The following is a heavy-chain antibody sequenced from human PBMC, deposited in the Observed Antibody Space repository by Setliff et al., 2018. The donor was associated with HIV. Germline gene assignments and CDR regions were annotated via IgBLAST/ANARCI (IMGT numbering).Heavy chain of an antibody. CDR2: INPNSGGT. J-gene: IGHJ6*02. D-gene: IGHD5-18*01. Sequence: GASVKVSCKASGYTFTGYYMHWVRQAPEQGLEWMGWINPNSGGTNYAQKFQGRVTMTRDTSISTAYMELSRLRSDDTAVYYCASREWEDTAMVYYGMDVWGQGTTVTVSS. CDR3: ASREWEDTAMVYYGMDV. V-gene: IGHV1-2*02. CDR1: GYTFTGYY.